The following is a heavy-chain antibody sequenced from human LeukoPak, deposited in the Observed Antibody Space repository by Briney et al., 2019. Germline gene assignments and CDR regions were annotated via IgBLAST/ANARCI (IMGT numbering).Heavy chain of an antibody. V-gene: IGHV3-33*01. Sequence: GGSLRLSCAASGFTFSSYGMHWVRQAPGKGLEWVAVIWYDGSNKYYADSVKGRFTISRDNSKNTLYLQMNSLRAEDTAVYYCARGGWYGRGAFDYWGQGTLVTVSS. CDR3: ARGGWYGRGAFDY. D-gene: IGHD6-19*01. CDR1: GFTFSSYG. J-gene: IGHJ4*02. CDR2: IWYDGSNK.